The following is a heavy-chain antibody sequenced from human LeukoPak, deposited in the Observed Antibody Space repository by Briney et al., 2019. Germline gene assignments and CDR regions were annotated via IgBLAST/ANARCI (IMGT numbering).Heavy chain of an antibody. Sequence: SVKVSCKASGGTFSSYAISWVRQAPGQGLERMGGIIPIFGTANYAQKFQGRVTITADESTSTAYMELSSLGSEDTAVYYCARAGCGGDCYDYWGQGTLVTVSS. CDR1: GGTFSSYA. CDR3: ARAGCGGDCYDY. CDR2: IIPIFGTA. V-gene: IGHV1-69*13. J-gene: IGHJ4*02. D-gene: IGHD2-21*01.